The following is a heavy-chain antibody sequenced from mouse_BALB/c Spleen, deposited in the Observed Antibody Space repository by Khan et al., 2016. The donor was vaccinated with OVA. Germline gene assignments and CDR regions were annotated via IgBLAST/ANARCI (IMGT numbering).Heavy chain of an antibody. CDR3: ARSNSFGYTFAY. Sequence: VQLQESGAELARPGASVKLSCKASGYIFTDYYIKWVKQRTGQGLEWIGEIYPGSDDTYYNEKFKGKATLTADNSSITAYMQLSSLTSEDSAGYFCARSNSFGYTFAYWGQGTLVTVSA. V-gene: IGHV1-77*01. J-gene: IGHJ3*01. D-gene: IGHD1-2*01. CDR2: IYPGSDDT. CDR1: GYIFTDYY.